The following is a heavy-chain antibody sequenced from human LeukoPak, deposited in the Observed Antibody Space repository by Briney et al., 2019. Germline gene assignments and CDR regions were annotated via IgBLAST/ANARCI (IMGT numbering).Heavy chain of an antibody. J-gene: IGHJ4*02. Sequence: SETLSLTCAVYGGSFSGYYWGWVRQPPGKGLDWIGTIYYSGSTYYNPSLKSRVTISVDTSKNQFSLELSSVTAADTAVYYCARQNIFYYDSSGYFDYWGQGILVTVSS. V-gene: IGHV4-39*01. CDR3: ARQNIFYYDSSGYFDY. CDR2: IYYSGST. CDR1: GGSFSGYY. D-gene: IGHD3-22*01.